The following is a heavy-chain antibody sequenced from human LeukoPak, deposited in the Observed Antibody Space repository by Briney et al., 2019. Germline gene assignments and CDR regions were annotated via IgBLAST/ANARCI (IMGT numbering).Heavy chain of an antibody. Sequence: GGSLRLPCAASGFTFSSYEMNWVRQAPGKGLEWVSYISSSGSTIYYADSVKGRFTISRDNAKNSLYLQMNSLRAEDTAVYYCARTRAGESYGDYWGQGTLVTVSS. CDR3: ARTRAGESYGDY. D-gene: IGHD5-18*01. J-gene: IGHJ4*02. CDR1: GFTFSSYE. V-gene: IGHV3-48*03. CDR2: ISSSGSTI.